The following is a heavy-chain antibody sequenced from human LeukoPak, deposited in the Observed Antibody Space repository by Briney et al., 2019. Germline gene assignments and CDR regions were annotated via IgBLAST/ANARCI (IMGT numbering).Heavy chain of an antibody. CDR3: ASHPSGWYGNPYYYMDV. J-gene: IGHJ6*03. CDR2: INPNSGGT. CDR1: GYTFTDYY. D-gene: IGHD6-19*01. Sequence: ASVKVSCKASGYTFTDYYMHWVRQAPGQGLEWMGWINPNSGGTNYAQKFQGRVTMTRDTSISTAYMELSRLRSDDTAVYYCASHPSGWYGNPYYYMDVWGKGTTVTVSS. V-gene: IGHV1-2*02.